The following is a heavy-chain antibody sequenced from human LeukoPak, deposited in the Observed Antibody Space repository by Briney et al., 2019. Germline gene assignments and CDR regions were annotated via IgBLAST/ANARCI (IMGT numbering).Heavy chain of an antibody. V-gene: IGHV1-2*02. D-gene: IGHD2-15*01. J-gene: IGHJ1*01. Sequence: ASVKVSCKASGYTFTSYGISWVRQAPGQGLEWMGLINPNSGGTDYAQKFQDRVTMTTDTSISTAYMELSRLRSDDTAYYYCSKGERGYSTSWGQGTLVSVSS. CDR2: INPNSGGT. CDR1: GYTFTSYG. CDR3: SKGERGYSTS.